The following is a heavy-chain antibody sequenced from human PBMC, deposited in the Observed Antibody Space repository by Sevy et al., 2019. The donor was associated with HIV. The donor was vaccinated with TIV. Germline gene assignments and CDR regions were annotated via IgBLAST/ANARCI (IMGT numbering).Heavy chain of an antibody. J-gene: IGHJ3*02. CDR2: IFRGGDGT. D-gene: IGHD3-22*01. CDR1: GFTFSNYA. V-gene: IGHV3-23*01. Sequence: GGSLRLSCVASGFTFSNYAMNWVRQAPGKGLEWVSTIFRGGDGTYYADSVKGRFTISRDNSNDTVYLQLSSLRADDTAVYYCAGALYDSSGSFDALDIWGQGTMVTVSS. CDR3: AGALYDSSGSFDALDI.